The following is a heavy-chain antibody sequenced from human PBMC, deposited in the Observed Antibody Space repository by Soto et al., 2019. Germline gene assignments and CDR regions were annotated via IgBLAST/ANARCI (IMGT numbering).Heavy chain of an antibody. CDR2: INHLGSI. J-gene: IGHJ6*03. CDR1: GGSLSDYF. CDR3: ARGCISNWAYFYYMDV. D-gene: IGHD2-21*01. Sequence: QVQLQQWGAGLLKPSETLSLTCVVSGGSLSDYFWSWIRQPPGMALEWIGEINHLGSINSNPSLTSRVTMSVDTSNNQFSLTLNPVTAADTATYYCARGCISNWAYFYYMDVWDRGTTVTVSS. V-gene: IGHV4-34*01.